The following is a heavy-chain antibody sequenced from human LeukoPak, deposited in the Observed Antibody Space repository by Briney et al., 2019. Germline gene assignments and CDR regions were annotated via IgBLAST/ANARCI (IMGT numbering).Heavy chain of an antibody. CDR3: TRGWTSDV. D-gene: IGHD1-1*01. J-gene: IGHJ6*02. CDR2: INHSGST. V-gene: IGHV4-34*01. CDR1: GWSFSGYY. Sequence: PSETLSLTCAVSGWSFSGYYWSWIRQPPGKGLEWIGDINHSGSTNYNPSLKSRVTISVDTYKNQCSLRLSSVTAADTAVYYCTRGWTSDVWGQGTTVTVSS.